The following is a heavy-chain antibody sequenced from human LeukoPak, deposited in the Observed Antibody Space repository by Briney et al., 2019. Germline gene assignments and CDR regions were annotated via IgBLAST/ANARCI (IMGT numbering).Heavy chain of an antibody. D-gene: IGHD5-24*01. CDR3: ARGWLQPYWYFDL. CDR1: GYTLSNYG. V-gene: IGHV1-18*01. J-gene: IGHJ2*01. Sequence: GASVNVSCKASGYTLSNYGISWVRQTPGQGLEWMGWISPYNGNTDYAQKLQGRVTMTTDTSTTTGYMELRSLRSDDTAVYYCARGWLQPYWYFDLWGRGTVVTVSS. CDR2: ISPYNGNT.